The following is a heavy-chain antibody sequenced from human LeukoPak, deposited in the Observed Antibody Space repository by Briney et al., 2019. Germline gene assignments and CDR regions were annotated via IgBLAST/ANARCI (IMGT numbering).Heavy chain of an antibody. V-gene: IGHV4-4*07. D-gene: IGHD3-22*01. CDR2: IYTSGST. CDR3: ARAFPYYYDSSGYSTYYYYYYYMDV. Sequence: SETLSLTCTVSGGSISSYYWSWIRQPAGKGLEWIGRIYTSGSTNYNPSLKSRVTTSVDKSKNQFSLKLSSVTAADTAVYYCARAFPYYYDSSGYSTYYYYYYYMDVWGKGTTVTVSS. CDR1: GGSISSYY. J-gene: IGHJ6*03.